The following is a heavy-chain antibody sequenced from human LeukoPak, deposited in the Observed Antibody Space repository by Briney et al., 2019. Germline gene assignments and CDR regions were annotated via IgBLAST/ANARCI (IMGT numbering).Heavy chain of an antibody. Sequence: SETLSLTCTVSGGSISSGGYYWSWIRQHPGKGLGWIGYIYYSGSTYYNPSLKSRVTISVDTSKNQFSLKLSSVTAADTAVYYCARVRMVRGVIIFFDYWGQGTLVTVSS. CDR1: GGSISSGGYY. V-gene: IGHV4-31*03. CDR2: IYYSGST. D-gene: IGHD3-10*01. CDR3: ARVRMVRGVIIFFDY. J-gene: IGHJ4*02.